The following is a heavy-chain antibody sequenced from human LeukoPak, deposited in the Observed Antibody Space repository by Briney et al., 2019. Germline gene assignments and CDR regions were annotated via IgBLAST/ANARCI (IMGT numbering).Heavy chain of an antibody. CDR3: AGALVYWSGYYTSYYFDY. CDR1: GGSFSGYY. V-gene: IGHV4-34*01. Sequence: SETLSLTCAVYGGSFSGYYWSWIRQPPGKGLEWIGEINHSGSTNYNPSLKSRVTISVDTSKNQFSLKLSSVTAADTAVYYCAGALVYWSGYYTSYYFDYWGQGTLVTVSS. D-gene: IGHD3-3*01. J-gene: IGHJ4*02. CDR2: INHSGST.